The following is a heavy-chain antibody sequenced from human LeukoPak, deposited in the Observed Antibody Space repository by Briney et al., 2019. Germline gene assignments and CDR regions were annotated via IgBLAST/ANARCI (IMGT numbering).Heavy chain of an antibody. CDR2: IYSGGST. CDR3: ARADILRAFDM. V-gene: IGHV3-53*01. Sequence: GGSLSLSCAASGFTVSNTYMSWVRQAPGKGLEWVSVIYSGGSTYYADSVKGRFTISRDNSKNTVYLQMNSLRAEDTAVYYCARADILRAFDMWGQGTLVTVSS. CDR1: GFTVSNTY. J-gene: IGHJ3*02. D-gene: IGHD3-9*01.